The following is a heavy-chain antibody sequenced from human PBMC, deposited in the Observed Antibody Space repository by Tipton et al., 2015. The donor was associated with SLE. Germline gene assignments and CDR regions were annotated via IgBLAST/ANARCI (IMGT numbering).Heavy chain of an antibody. CDR3: TRGGRGDGANPFDP. D-gene: IGHD4/OR15-4a*01. V-gene: IGHV4-39*07. Sequence: TLSLTCTVSGGSISESTYSWDWIRQAPGKGLEWIGSMYFSGNTYYNPFLRSRVTISVDTSKNQFSLKLTSVTVADTAVYYCTRGGRGDGANPFDPWGQGTLVTVSS. CDR1: GGSISESTYS. CDR2: MYFSGNT. J-gene: IGHJ5*02.